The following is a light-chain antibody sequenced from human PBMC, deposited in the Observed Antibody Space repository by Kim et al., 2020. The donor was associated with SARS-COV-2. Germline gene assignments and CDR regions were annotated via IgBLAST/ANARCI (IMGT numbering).Light chain of an antibody. J-gene: IGLJ3*02. CDR1: SNDVGGYNF. CDR3: TSYTSSITWV. CDR2: AVS. V-gene: IGLV2-14*01. Sequence: QSALTQPASVSGSPGQSITISCTGTSNDVGGYNFVSWYQQHPGKAPKLMIYAVSKRPSGVSNRFSGSKSGNTASLTISGLQAEDEADYYCTSYTSSITWVFGGGTKLTVL.